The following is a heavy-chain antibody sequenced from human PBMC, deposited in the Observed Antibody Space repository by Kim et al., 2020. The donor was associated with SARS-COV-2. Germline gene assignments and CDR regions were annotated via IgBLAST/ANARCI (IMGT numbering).Heavy chain of an antibody. D-gene: IGHD1-26*01. CDR1: GGSISSSSYY. CDR3: ANRPVVGATVDY. Sequence: SETLSLTCTVSGGSISSSSYYWGWIRQPPGKGLEWIGSIYYSGSTYYNPSLKSRVTISVDTSKNQFSLKLSSVTAADTAVYYCANRPVVGATVDYWGQGTLVTVSS. CDR2: IYYSGST. J-gene: IGHJ4*02. V-gene: IGHV4-39*01.